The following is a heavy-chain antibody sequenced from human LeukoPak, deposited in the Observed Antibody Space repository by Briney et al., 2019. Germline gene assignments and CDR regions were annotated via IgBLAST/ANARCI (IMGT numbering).Heavy chain of an antibody. V-gene: IGHV1-2*06. D-gene: IGHD3-16*02. CDR3: ARGRLRLGELSFDY. CDR1: GYSFSGHY. J-gene: IGHJ4*02. Sequence: GASVKVSCKASGYSFSGHYIHWVRQAPGQGLEWMGQINPNSAASHYAQKFQDRVTMTSDTSINMAYMELRSLRSDDTAVYYCARGRLRLGELSFDYWGQGTLVTVSS. CDR2: INPNSAAS.